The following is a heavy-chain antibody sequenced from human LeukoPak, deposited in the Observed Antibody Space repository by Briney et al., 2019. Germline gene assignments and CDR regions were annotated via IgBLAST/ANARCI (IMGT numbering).Heavy chain of an antibody. J-gene: IGHJ3*02. CDR1: GFAFSSYG. V-gene: IGHV3-64*01. D-gene: IGHD3-10*01. Sequence: GRSLRLSCAASGFAFSSYGTHWVRQAPGKGLEYVSAISSNGGSTYYANPVKGRFTISRDNSQNTLYLQMGSLRAEDMAVYYCASSLRGGAFDIWGQGTMVTVSS. CDR3: ASSLRGGAFDI. CDR2: ISSNGGST.